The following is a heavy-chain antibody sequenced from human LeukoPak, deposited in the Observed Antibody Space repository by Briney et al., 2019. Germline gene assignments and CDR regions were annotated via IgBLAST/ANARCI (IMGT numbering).Heavy chain of an antibody. D-gene: IGHD3-3*01. V-gene: IGHV3-33*01. J-gene: IGHJ4*02. CDR3: ARDRDFWSGYYTRYFDY. Sequence: PGGSLRLSCATSGFTFSSYGFHWVRQAPIKGLEWVAVIWYDGSKKYYADSVKGRFTISRDNAKNSLYLQMNSLRAEDTAVYYCARDRDFWSGYYTRYFDYWGQGTLVTVSS. CDR1: GFTFSSYG. CDR2: IWYDGSKK.